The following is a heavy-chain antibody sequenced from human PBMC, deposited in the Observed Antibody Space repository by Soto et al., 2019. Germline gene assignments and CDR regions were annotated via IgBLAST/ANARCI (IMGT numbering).Heavy chain of an antibody. CDR2: IKQDGSEK. V-gene: IGHV3-7*01. CDR1: GFTFSSYW. Sequence: EVQLVESGGGLVQPGGTLRLSCAASGFTFSSYWMSWVRQAPGKGLEWVANIKQDGSEKYYVDSVKGRFTISRDNAKNSLSLQMNSLRAEDTAAYYCARDLGFLDTAMGVYYYYGMDVWGQGTTVTVSS. CDR3: ARDLGFLDTAMGVYYYYGMDV. J-gene: IGHJ6*02. D-gene: IGHD5-18*01.